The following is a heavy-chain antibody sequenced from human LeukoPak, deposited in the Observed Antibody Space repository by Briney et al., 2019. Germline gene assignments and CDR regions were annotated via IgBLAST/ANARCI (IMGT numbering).Heavy chain of an antibody. CDR1: GFTFSSYA. CDR3: AKALGGYNVYAEYFQH. CDR2: ISGSGGST. D-gene: IGHD5-24*01. V-gene: IGHV3-23*01. Sequence: SGGSLRLSCAASGFTFSSYAMSWVRQAPGKGLEWVSAISGSGGSTYYADSVKGRFTISRDNSKNTLYLQMNSLRAEDTAVYYCAKALGGYNVYAEYFQHWGQGTLVTVSS. J-gene: IGHJ1*01.